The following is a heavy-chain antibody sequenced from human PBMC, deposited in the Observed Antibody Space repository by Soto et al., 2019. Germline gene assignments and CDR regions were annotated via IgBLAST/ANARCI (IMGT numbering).Heavy chain of an antibody. Sequence: GGSLRLSCAASGFTFSSYAMHWVRQAPGKGLEWVAVISYDGSNKYYADSVKGRFTISRDNSKNTLYLQMNSLRAEDTAVYYCARAYITMIVVVIIDYWGQGTLVTVSS. CDR3: ARAYITMIVVVIIDY. CDR1: GFTFSSYA. CDR2: ISYDGSNK. V-gene: IGHV3-30-3*01. D-gene: IGHD3-22*01. J-gene: IGHJ4*02.